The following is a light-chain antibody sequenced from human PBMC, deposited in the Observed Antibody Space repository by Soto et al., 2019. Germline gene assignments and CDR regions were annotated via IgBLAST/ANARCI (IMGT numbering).Light chain of an antibody. CDR3: SSSTSSNTLV. Sequence: QSVLTQPASVSASPGQSINISCTGGKNDIGSSDYVSWYQQHPGKAPKLIIYGVSNRPSGTSDRFSGSKSGNTASLTISGLQADDEADYYCSSSTSSNTLVFGGGTKVTVL. CDR1: KNDIGSSDY. CDR2: GVS. V-gene: IGLV2-14*01. J-gene: IGLJ3*02.